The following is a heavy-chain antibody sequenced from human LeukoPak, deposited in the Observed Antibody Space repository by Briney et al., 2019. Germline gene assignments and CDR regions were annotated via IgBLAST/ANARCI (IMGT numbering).Heavy chain of an antibody. J-gene: IGHJ5*01. Sequence: ASVKVSCKASGYTFTSYGISWVRQAPGQGLEWMGWISAYNGNTNYAQKFQGRVTMTTDTSTSTAYMELRSLRSDDTAVYYCARDLCSGGSCYSAWFDSWGQGTLVTVSS. CDR3: ARDLCSGGSCYSAWFDS. CDR2: ISAYNGNT. V-gene: IGHV1-18*04. D-gene: IGHD2-15*01. CDR1: GYTFTSYG.